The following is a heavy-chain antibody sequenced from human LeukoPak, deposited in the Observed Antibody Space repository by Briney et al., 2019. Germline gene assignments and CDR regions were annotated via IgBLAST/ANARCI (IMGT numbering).Heavy chain of an antibody. CDR2: ISWNSGSI. CDR1: GFTFDDYA. Sequence: PGRSLRLSCAASGFTFDDYAMHWVRQAPGKGLEWVSGISWNSGSIGYADSVKGRFTISRDNAKNSLYLQMNSLRAEDTALYYCAKARSGSYYRDYFDYWGQGTLVTVSS. J-gene: IGHJ4*02. D-gene: IGHD1-26*01. V-gene: IGHV3-9*01. CDR3: AKARSGSYYRDYFDY.